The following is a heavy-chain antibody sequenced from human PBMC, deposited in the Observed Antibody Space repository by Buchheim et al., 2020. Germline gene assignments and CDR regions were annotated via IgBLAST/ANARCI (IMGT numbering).Heavy chain of an antibody. CDR1: GFTFSSYE. CDR2: ISSSGSTI. CDR3: ARGSEAAMVLREFDY. D-gene: IGHD5-18*01. V-gene: IGHV3-48*03. J-gene: IGHJ4*02. Sequence: EVQLVESGGGLVQPGGSLRLSCAASGFTFSSYEMNWVRQAPGKGLEWVSYISSSGSTIYYAASVKGRFTISRDNAKNSLYLQMNSLRAEDTAVYYCARGSEAAMVLREFDYWGQGTL.